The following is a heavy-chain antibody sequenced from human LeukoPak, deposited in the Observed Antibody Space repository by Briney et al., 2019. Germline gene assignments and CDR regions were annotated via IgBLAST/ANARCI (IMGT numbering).Heavy chain of an antibody. D-gene: IGHD5-12*01. V-gene: IGHV1-69*06. J-gene: IGHJ5*01. CDR1: GGTFSSYA. Sequence: SVKVSCKASGGTFSSYAISWVRQAPGQGLEWMGGIIPIFGTANYAQKFQGRVTITADKSTSTAYMELSSLRSEDTAVYYCARDSAQWLPWFDSWGQGTLVTVSS. CDR2: IIPIFGTA. CDR3: ARDSAQWLPWFDS.